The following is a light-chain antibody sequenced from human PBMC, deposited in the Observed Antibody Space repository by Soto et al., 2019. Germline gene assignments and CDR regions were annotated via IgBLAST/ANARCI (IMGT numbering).Light chain of an antibody. CDR1: QDIGSA. CDR3: QQYGDRPRT. J-gene: IGKJ1*01. CDR2: DAS. Sequence: EVDLTQSPATLSVSPGDRATLSCRASQDIGSAVAWYHQRSGQAPRLLIFDASIRVPTTPARFSGSVSGTEFTLTISSLESEDFAVYSCQQYGDRPRTFGQGTKVDIK. V-gene: IGKV3-15*01.